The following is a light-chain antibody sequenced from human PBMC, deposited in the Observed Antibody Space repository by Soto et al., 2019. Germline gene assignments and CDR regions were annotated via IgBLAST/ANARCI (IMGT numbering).Light chain of an antibody. Sequence: EIVLTQSPGTLSLSPGEGAALSCRTSQSISSSYLAWYQQKPGQAPRLLIYAASSRATGIPDRFSGSGSGTDFTLTISRLEPDDFAVDYCQLYGCSYLFSFGQGTKLEIK. V-gene: IGKV3-20*01. CDR2: AAS. CDR3: QLYGCSYLFS. CDR1: QSISSSY. J-gene: IGKJ2*01.